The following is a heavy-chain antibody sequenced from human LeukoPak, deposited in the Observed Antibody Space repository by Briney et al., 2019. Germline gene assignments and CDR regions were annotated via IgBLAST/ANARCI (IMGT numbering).Heavy chain of an antibody. D-gene: IGHD3-10*01. J-gene: IGHJ6*02. Sequence: SETLSLTCTVSGGSISSGGYYWSWIRQPPGKGLEWIGYIYYSGSTNYNPSLKSRVTISVDTSKNQFSLKLSSVTAADTAVYYCARGAGGSGSFAMDVWGQGTTVTVSS. CDR2: IYYSGST. CDR3: ARGAGGSGSFAMDV. CDR1: GGSISSGGYY. V-gene: IGHV4-61*08.